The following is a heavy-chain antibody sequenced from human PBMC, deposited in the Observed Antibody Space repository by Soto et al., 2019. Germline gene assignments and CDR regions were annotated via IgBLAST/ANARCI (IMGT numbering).Heavy chain of an antibody. CDR2: IYSGGST. CDR3: AREINYRYGHTRRNSHYYCGMDH. D-gene: IGHD4-4*01. V-gene: IGHV3-53*02. J-gene: IGHJ6*02. Sequence: EVQLVETGGGLIQPGGSLRLSCAASGFTVSSNYMSWVRQAPGKGLEWVSVIYSGGSTYYADSVKGRFTISRDNSKDTLYLQLNSLRAEDKAVDYCAREINYRYGHTRRNSHYYCGMDHRGQGPTVSVSS. CDR1: GFTVSSNY.